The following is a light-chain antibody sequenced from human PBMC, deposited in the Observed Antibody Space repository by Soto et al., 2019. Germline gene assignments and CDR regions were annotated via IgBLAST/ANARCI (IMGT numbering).Light chain of an antibody. CDR2: GAS. V-gene: IGKV3-20*01. J-gene: IGKJ5*01. Sequence: EIVLTQSPGTLSLSPGESATLSCRASQSVSTSYLAWYQQKPGQAPRLLIYGASSRATGIPDRFSGSGSGTDFPLTISRLEPEDFAVYYCQQYDSSPITFGQGTRLEIK. CDR3: QQYDSSPIT. CDR1: QSVSTSY.